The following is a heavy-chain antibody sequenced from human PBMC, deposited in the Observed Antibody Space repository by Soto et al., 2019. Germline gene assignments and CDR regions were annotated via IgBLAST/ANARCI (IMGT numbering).Heavy chain of an antibody. V-gene: IGHV1-3*01. D-gene: IGHD2-8*01. CDR2: INAGNGNT. CDR1: GYTFTSYA. Sequence: QVQLVQSGAEVKKPGASVKVSCKASGYTFTSYAMHWVRQAPGQRLEWMGWINAGNGNTKYSQKFQGRVTITRDTSASTAYMELSSLRSEDTAVYYCARDLRDIVLMVYAIYAFDIWGQGTMVTVSS. CDR3: ARDLRDIVLMVYAIYAFDI. J-gene: IGHJ3*02.